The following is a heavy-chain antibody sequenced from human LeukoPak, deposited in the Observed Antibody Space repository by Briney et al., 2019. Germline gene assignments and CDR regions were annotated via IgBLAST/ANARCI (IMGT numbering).Heavy chain of an antibody. CDR3: ARLVTAIRDVDY. Sequence: ASVKVSCKASGYTFTSYGISWVRQAPGQGLEWMGWISAYDGNTNYAQKLQGRVTITADKSTSTAYMELSSLRSEDTAVYYCARLVTAIRDVDYWGQGTLVTVSS. J-gene: IGHJ4*02. D-gene: IGHD2-21*02. V-gene: IGHV1-18*01. CDR2: ISAYDGNT. CDR1: GYTFTSYG.